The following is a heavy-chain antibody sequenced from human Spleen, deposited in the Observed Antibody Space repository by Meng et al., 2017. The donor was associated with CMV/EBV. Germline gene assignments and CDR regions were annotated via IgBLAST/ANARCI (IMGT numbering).Heavy chain of an antibody. CDR2: IYNGGST. V-gene: IGHV4-31*11. CDR1: GVSINSGGFY. Sequence: LRLSCAVSGVSINSGGFYWSWIRQRPGKGLEWIGYIYNGGSTNYSPSLQSRVTISLDTSMNQFSLKLTSVTVADTAVYFCAREMNDFWSGYKNVYYYGMDVWGQGTSVTV. J-gene: IGHJ6*02. D-gene: IGHD3-3*01. CDR3: AREMNDFWSGYKNVYYYGMDV.